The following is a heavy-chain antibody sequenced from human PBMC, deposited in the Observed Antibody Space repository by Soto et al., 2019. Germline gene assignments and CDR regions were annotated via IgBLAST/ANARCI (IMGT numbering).Heavy chain of an antibody. CDR3: ARGGIHCTNGVCSRIYYYYYYGMDV. CDR2: IIPIFGTA. V-gene: IGHV1-69*13. Sequence: GASVKVSCKASGGTFSSYAISWVRQAPGQGLEWMGGIIPIFGTANYAQKFQGRVTITADESTSTAYMELSSLRSEDTAVYYCARGGIHCTNGVCSRIYYYYYYGMDVWGQGTTVTVSS. D-gene: IGHD2-8*01. CDR1: GGTFSSYA. J-gene: IGHJ6*02.